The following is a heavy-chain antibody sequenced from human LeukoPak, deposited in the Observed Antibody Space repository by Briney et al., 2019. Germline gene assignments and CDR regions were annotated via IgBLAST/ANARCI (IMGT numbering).Heavy chain of an antibody. V-gene: IGHV3-21*01. D-gene: IGHD3-16*01. Sequence: GGSLRLSCAASGFTFSSYSMNWVRQAPGKGLEWVSSISSSSSYIYYADSVKGRFTISRDNAKNSLYLQMNSLRAEDTAVYYCARDLYLGHPRRTYYYYGMDVWGQGTTVTVSS. J-gene: IGHJ6*02. CDR1: GFTFSSYS. CDR3: ARDLYLGHPRRTYYYYGMDV. CDR2: ISSSSSYI.